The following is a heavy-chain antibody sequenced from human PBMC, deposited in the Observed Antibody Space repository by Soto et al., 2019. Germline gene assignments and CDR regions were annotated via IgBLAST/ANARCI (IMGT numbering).Heavy chain of an antibody. J-gene: IGHJ4*02. V-gene: IGHV3-11*05. CDR1: GFTFGDFY. CDR2: ISSSSSHT. CDR3: ARRITGATSDY. D-gene: IGHD1-26*01. Sequence: QVQLVECGGGLVKPGGSLRLSCAASGFTFGDFYMSWIRQTPGKGLEYVAYISSSSSHTNHADSVKGRFTISRDNAKNSLYLQMNSLRAEDTAVYYCARRITGATSDYWGQGTLVTVSS.